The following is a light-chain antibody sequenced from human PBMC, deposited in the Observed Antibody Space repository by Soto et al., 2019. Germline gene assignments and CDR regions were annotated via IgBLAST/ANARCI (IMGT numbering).Light chain of an antibody. Sequence: EIVLTQSPAILSLSPGERATLSCRASQSVSAYLAWYQQRPGRAPRLLIYDVSNRAPGIPARFSGGGSGTDFTLTISSLQPDDFATYYCQQYNSYSYTFGQGTKVDIK. CDR3: QQYNSYSYT. CDR1: QSVSAY. CDR2: DVS. V-gene: IGKV3-11*01. J-gene: IGKJ2*01.